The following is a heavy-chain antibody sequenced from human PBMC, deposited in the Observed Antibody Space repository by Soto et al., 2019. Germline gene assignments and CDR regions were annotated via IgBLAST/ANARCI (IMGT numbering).Heavy chain of an antibody. CDR3: AREGYYYDSSGYYTA. CDR1: GFTFSSYS. J-gene: IGHJ5*02. Sequence: EVQLLESGGGLVQPGGSLRLSCAASGFTFSSYSMNWVRQAPGKGLEWVSSISSSSSYIYYADSVKGRFTISRDNAKNSLYLQMNSLRAEDTAVYYCAREGYYYDSSGYYTAWGQGTLVTVSS. D-gene: IGHD3-22*01. V-gene: IGHV3-21*01. CDR2: ISSSSSYI.